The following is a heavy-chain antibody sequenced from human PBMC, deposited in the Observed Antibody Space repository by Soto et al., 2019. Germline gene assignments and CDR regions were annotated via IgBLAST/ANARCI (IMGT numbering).Heavy chain of an antibody. D-gene: IGHD2-21*02. CDR1: GYSFASCG. CDR2: ISAYNGNT. Sequence: GASVEVSCKACGYSFASCGIRWVRQAPGQGLEWMGWISAYNGNTNYAQKLQGRVTMTTDTSTSTAYMELRSLRSDDTAVYYCARDIGDRIFDYWGQGTLVTVSS. J-gene: IGHJ4*02. CDR3: ARDIGDRIFDY. V-gene: IGHV1-18*01.